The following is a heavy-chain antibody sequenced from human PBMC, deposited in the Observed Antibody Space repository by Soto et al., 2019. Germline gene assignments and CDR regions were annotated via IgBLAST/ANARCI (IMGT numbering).Heavy chain of an antibody. CDR3: ARETSESDAFDI. Sequence: ETLSLTCTVSGGSISSYYWSWIRQPPGKGLEWIGYIYYSGSTNYNPSLKSRVTISVNTSKNQFSLKLSSVTAADTAVYYCARETSESDAFDIWGQGTMVTVSS. J-gene: IGHJ3*02. CDR1: GGSISSYY. V-gene: IGHV4-59*01. D-gene: IGHD2-2*01. CDR2: IYYSGST.